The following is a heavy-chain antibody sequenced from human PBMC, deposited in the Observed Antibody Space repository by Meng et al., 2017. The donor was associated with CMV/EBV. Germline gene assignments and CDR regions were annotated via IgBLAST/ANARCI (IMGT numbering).Heavy chain of an antibody. V-gene: IGHV3-74*03. Sequence: EVQLVGAGGGLVRPGGSLSLSCEDSGFTFSHYWMHWVRQVPGEGPVWVSRINTDGSFTSYADSVKGRFTISRDNAKNTLYLHMHGLRVDDSAVYYCGRDLTGERDQWGQGTLVTVSS. CDR3: GRDLTGERDQ. CDR2: INTDGSFT. CDR1: GFTFSHYW. D-gene: IGHD7-27*01. J-gene: IGHJ4*02.